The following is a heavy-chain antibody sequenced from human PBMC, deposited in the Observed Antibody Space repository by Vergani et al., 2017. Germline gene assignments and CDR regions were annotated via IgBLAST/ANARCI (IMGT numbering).Heavy chain of an antibody. D-gene: IGHD1-26*01. CDR2: IIPIFGTA. V-gene: IGHV1-69*01. CDR1: GGTFSSYA. J-gene: IGHJ6*03. CDR3: ARARRGELRYYYYYMDV. Sequence: QVQLVQSGAEVKKPRSSVKVSCKASGGTFSSYAISWVRQAPGQGLEWMGGIIPIFGTANYAQKFQSRVTITADESTSTAYMELSSLRSEDTAVYYCARARRGELRYYYYYMDVWGKGTTVTVSS.